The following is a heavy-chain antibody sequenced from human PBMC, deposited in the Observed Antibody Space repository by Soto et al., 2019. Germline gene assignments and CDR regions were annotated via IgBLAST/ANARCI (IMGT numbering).Heavy chain of an antibody. V-gene: IGHV3-23*01. CDR1: GVTFSTYA. CDR3: AKFGMATTKRSPPYYIDY. J-gene: IGHJ4*02. Sequence: GGSLRLSCAASGVTFSTYAMSWVRQAPGKGLEWVSSIRGSGGGTYYADSVKGRFTFSRDNSKNTLYLQMNSLRAEDTAVYYCAKFGMATTKRSPPYYIDYWGQGALVTVSS. D-gene: IGHD1-1*01. CDR2: IRGSGGGT.